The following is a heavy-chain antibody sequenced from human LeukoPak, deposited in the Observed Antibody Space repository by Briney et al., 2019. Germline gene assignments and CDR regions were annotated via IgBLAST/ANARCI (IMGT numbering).Heavy chain of an antibody. V-gene: IGHV4-39*01. CDR3: ARQLTTVTADY. Sequence: SETLSLTCTVSGGSISSSSYYWGWIRQPQGKGLEWIGSIYYSGITYYNPSLKSRVTISVDTSKNQFSLKLSSVTAADTAVYYCARQLTTVTADYWGQGTLVTVSS. J-gene: IGHJ4*02. D-gene: IGHD4-17*01. CDR2: IYYSGIT. CDR1: GGSISSSSYY.